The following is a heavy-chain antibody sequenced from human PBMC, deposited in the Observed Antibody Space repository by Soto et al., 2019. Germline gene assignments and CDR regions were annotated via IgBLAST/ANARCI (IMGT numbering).Heavy chain of an antibody. J-gene: IGHJ6*02. Sequence: SETLSLTCTVSGGSISTYYWIWIRQPPGKGLEWIGVFYNGGTTNYSPSLKSRVTISVDTSKNQFSLKLNSVTAADTAVYYCARVGYGDYAHYGMAFWGQGTTVTVSS. V-gene: IGHV4-59*01. CDR2: FYNGGTT. D-gene: IGHD4-17*01. CDR1: GGSISTYY. CDR3: ARVGYGDYAHYGMAF.